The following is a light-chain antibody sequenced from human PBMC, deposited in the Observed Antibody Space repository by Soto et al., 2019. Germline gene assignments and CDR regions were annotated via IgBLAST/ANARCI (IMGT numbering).Light chain of an antibody. Sequence: EIVMTQSPATLSVSPGERATLSCRASQSVSSNLAWYQQKPGQAPRLLIYGASTRATGIPARFSGSGSGTDFTLTISSLQSEDVAVYYCQQYNTWPPGTFGQGTKVEIK. CDR3: QQYNTWPPGT. V-gene: IGKV3-15*01. CDR2: GAS. J-gene: IGKJ1*01. CDR1: QSVSSN.